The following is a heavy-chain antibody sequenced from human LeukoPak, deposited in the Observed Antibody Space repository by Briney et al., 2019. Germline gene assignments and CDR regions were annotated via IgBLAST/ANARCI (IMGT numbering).Heavy chain of an antibody. Sequence: SETLSLTCTVSGGSISSYYWSWIRQPPGKGLEWIGYIYYSGSTNYNPSLKSRVTLSVDTSKNQFSLKLSSVTAADTAVYYCARHGGSGWSTYYYYYGMDVWGQGTTVTVSS. J-gene: IGHJ6*02. CDR1: GGSISSYY. V-gene: IGHV4-59*08. CDR3: ARHGGSGWSTYYYYYGMDV. D-gene: IGHD6-19*01. CDR2: IYYSGST.